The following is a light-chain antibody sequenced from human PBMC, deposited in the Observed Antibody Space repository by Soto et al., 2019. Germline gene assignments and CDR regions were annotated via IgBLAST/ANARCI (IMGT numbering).Light chain of an antibody. CDR1: SSDVGAYNY. Sequence: QSVLTQPASVSGSPGQSITISCTGTSSDVGAYNYVSWYQQHPGKAPKLMIYDVSNRPSGVSNRFSGSKSGNTASLTISGLQAEDEADYYCSSYTSSSTLVFGGVTKVTVL. V-gene: IGLV2-14*01. J-gene: IGLJ2*01. CDR3: SSYTSSSTLV. CDR2: DVS.